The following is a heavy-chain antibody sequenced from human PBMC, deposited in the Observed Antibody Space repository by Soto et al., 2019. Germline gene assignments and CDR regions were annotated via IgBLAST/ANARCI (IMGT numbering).Heavy chain of an antibody. Sequence: SETLSLTCTVSGGSVTSYYWSWIRQPPGKGMEWIGYLYYSGSTSYNPSLKSRVTMSVDTSKNQFSLKLSSVTAADTAVYYCARGSRITIFGVVPPGMDVWGQGTTVTVSS. J-gene: IGHJ6*02. CDR2: LYYSGST. CDR3: ARGSRITIFGVVPPGMDV. CDR1: GGSVTSYY. D-gene: IGHD3-3*01. V-gene: IGHV4-59*02.